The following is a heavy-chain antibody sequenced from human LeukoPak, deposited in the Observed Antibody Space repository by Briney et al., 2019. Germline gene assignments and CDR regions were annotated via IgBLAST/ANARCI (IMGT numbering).Heavy chain of an antibody. D-gene: IGHD3-3*01. CDR2: IRSKANSYAT. CDR1: GFTFSGSA. CDR3: TRLRYDFWCGKGGYYMDV. J-gene: IGHJ6*03. Sequence: GGSLRLSCAASGFTFSGSAMHWVRQASGKGLEWVGRIRSKANSYATAYAASVKGRFTISRDDSKNTAYLQMNSLKTEDTAVYYCTRLRYDFWCGKGGYYMDVWGKGTTVTVSS. V-gene: IGHV3-73*01.